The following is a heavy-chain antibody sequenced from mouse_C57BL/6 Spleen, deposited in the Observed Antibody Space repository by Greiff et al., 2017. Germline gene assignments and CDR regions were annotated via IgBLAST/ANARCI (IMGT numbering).Heavy chain of an antibody. D-gene: IGHD1-1*01. CDR1: GYTFTSYW. J-gene: IGHJ2*01. CDR2: IDPSDSYT. Sequence: QVQLQQPGAELVMPGASVKLSCKASGYTFTSYWMHWVKQRPGQGLEWIGEIDPSDSYTNYNQKFKGKSTLTVDKSSSTAYMQLSSLTSEDSAVYYCARSYGSINYFDHWGQGTTLTVSS. CDR3: ARSYGSINYFDH. V-gene: IGHV1-69*01.